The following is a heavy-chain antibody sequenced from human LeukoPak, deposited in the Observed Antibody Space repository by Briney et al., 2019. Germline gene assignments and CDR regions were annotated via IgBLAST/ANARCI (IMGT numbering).Heavy chain of an antibody. Sequence: PSETLSLTCSVSGDAITSSYWSWIRQPAGKGLEWIGSLYYSGSTDYNPSLKSRVTISVDTSKNQFSLKLRSVTAADTAVYYCVRCQVVGASWGRYFHPMDVWGLGTTVTVSS. D-gene: IGHD1-26*01. CDR3: VRCQVVGASWGRYFHPMDV. V-gene: IGHV4-59*08. CDR1: GDAITSSY. CDR2: LYYSGST. J-gene: IGHJ6*02.